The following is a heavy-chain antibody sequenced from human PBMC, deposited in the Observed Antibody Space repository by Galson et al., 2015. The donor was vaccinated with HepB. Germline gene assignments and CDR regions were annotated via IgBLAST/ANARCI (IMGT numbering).Heavy chain of an antibody. CDR3: ARSTGRGWYPPDY. CDR1: GFTFNNYG. V-gene: IGHV3-33*01. CDR2: IWYDGNNK. J-gene: IGHJ4*02. Sequence: SLRLSCAASGFTFNNYGMQWVRQAPGKGLEWVAVIWYDGNNKYYADSVKGRFTITRDNSENTLYLHMNSLRAEDTAVYFCARSTGRGWYPPDYWGQGTLVTVSS. D-gene: IGHD6-19*01.